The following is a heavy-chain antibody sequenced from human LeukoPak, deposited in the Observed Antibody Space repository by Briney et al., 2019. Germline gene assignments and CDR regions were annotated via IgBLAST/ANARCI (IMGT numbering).Heavy chain of an antibody. CDR3: ATALDSSGYNGDAFDI. CDR1: GGSISSYY. Sequence: SETLSLTCTVSGGSISSYYWSWIRQPPGKGLEWIGYIHYSGSTNYNPSLKSRVTISVDTSKNQFSLKLSSVTAADTAVYYCATALDSSGYNGDAFDIWGQGTMVTVSS. V-gene: IGHV4-59*01. CDR2: IHYSGST. D-gene: IGHD3-22*01. J-gene: IGHJ3*02.